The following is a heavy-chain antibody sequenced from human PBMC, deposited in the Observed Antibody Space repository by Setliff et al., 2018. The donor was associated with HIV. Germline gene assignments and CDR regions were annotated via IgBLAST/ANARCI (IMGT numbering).Heavy chain of an antibody. CDR2: IHYSGSAA. V-gene: IGHV4-30-4*08. CDR1: GGSVSTTNYY. J-gene: IGHJ3*02. Sequence: SETLSLTCTVSGGSVSTTNYYWSWIRQPPGKGLEWIGYIHYSGSAAYYSPSLQSRSTISIDTSKNQFSLRLTSVTAADTAIYYCAREVDVLTTSDAFDIWGRGTMVTISS. CDR3: AREVDVLTTSDAFDI. D-gene: IGHD2-21*02.